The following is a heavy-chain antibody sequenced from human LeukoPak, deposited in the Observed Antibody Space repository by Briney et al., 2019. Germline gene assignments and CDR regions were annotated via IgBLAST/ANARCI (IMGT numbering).Heavy chain of an antibody. CDR2: IYYSGST. CDR1: GGSISSYY. Sequence: SETLSLTCTVSGGSISSYYWSWIRQPPGKGLEWIGYIYYSGSTNYNPSLKSRVTISVDTSKNQFSLKLSSVTAADTAVYYCARGRGRWLKASDYWGQGTLVTVSS. D-gene: IGHD3-22*01. V-gene: IGHV4-59*12. CDR3: ARGRGRWLKASDY. J-gene: IGHJ4*02.